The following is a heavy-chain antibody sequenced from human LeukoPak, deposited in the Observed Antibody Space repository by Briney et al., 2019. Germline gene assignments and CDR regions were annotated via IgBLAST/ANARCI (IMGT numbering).Heavy chain of an antibody. CDR3: ARGRGLRGSLDY. Sequence: ASVKVSCKASGYTFTGYYMHWVRQAPGQGLEWMGWINPNSGVTNYAQKFQGRVTMARDTSISTAYMELSRLRSDDTAVYYCARGRGLRGSLDYWGQGTLVTVSP. CDR1: GYTFTGYY. CDR2: INPNSGVT. D-gene: IGHD1-26*01. J-gene: IGHJ4*02. V-gene: IGHV1-2*02.